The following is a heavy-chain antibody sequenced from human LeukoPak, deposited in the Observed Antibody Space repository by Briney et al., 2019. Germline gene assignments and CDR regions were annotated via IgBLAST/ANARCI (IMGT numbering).Heavy chain of an antibody. Sequence: SQTLSLTRTVSGSYFSRGGYYRSCIRQHPGKGLEWIGFIYYGGSTYYNPSLKSRVTISVDKSKNQFSLKLNSVTAADTGVYYWARAVRAVPFYPWGQGTLVTVSS. CDR1: GSYFSRGGYY. D-gene: IGHD2-2*01. CDR2: IYYGGST. CDR3: ARAVRAVPFYP. V-gene: IGHV4-31*02. J-gene: IGHJ5*02.